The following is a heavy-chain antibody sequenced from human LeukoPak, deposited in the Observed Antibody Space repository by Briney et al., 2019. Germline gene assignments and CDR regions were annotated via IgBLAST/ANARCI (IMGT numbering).Heavy chain of an antibody. CDR3: ANPLSIYGGGYYFDY. CDR1: GFTFSSYA. Sequence: GGSLRLSCAAYGFTFSSYAMSWVRQAPGKGLEWVSAISGSGGSTYYADSVKGRFTISRDNSKNTLYLQMNSLRAEDTAVYYCANPLSIYGGGYYFDYWGQGTLVTVSS. V-gene: IGHV3-23*01. D-gene: IGHD3-16*01. J-gene: IGHJ4*02. CDR2: ISGSGGST.